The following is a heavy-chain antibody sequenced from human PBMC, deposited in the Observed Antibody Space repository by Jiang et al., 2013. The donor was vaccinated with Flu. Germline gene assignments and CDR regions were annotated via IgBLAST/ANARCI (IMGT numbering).Heavy chain of an antibody. D-gene: IGHD6-13*01. V-gene: IGHV2-5*08. Sequence: KPTQTLTLTCTFSGFSLSTSGMCVTLDPSGPHGKALEWLARIDWDDDKRYSPSLKSRLTITKDTSKNQVVLTMTNMDPVDTATYYCAHMRRQQLVRGSIWFDPWGQGTLVTVSS. CDR1: GFSLSTSGMC. CDR2: IDWDDDK. CDR3: AHMRRQQLVRGSIWFDP. J-gene: IGHJ5*02.